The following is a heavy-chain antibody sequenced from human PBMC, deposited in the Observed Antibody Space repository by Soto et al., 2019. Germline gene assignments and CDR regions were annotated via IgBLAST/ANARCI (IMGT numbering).Heavy chain of an antibody. J-gene: IGHJ2*01. V-gene: IGHV1-69*01. CDR2: IIPIFGTA. CDR3: ASTIVARMATSPPSWDFAL. D-gene: IGHD3-22*01. Sequence: GLEWMGGIIPIFGTANYAQKFQGRVTITADESTSTAYMELSSLRSEDTAVYYCASTIVARMATSPPSWDFALWRRGTLDPVSS.